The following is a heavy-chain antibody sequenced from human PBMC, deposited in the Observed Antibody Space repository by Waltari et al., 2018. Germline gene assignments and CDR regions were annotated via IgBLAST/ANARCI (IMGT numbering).Heavy chain of an antibody. Sequence: QVQLQQWGAGLLKPSETLSLPCAVYGGSFSGYYWSWIRQSPGKGLEWIGEINHGGRTNYNPSLKSRVTISVETSKNQFSLKLSSVTAADTAVYFCARTGGYCSGAGCPRAFDYWGQGTLVTVSS. CDR1: GGSFSGYY. CDR2: INHGGRT. J-gene: IGHJ4*02. CDR3: ARTGGYCSGAGCPRAFDY. D-gene: IGHD2-15*01. V-gene: IGHV4-34*01.